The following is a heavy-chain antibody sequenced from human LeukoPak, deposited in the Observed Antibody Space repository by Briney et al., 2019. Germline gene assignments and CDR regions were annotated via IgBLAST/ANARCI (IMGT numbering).Heavy chain of an antibody. D-gene: IGHD2-2*01. V-gene: IGHV4-59*08. J-gene: IGHJ6*02. CDR1: GGSISSYY. CDR2: IHYSGST. Sequence: SETLSLTCTVSGGSISSYYWSWIRQPPGKGLEWIGYIHYSGSTNYNPSLKSRVTISVDTSKNQFSLKLSSVTAADTAVYYCARYIVVAPAAGPDYYYYGMDVWGQGTTVTVSS. CDR3: ARYIVVAPAAGPDYYYYGMDV.